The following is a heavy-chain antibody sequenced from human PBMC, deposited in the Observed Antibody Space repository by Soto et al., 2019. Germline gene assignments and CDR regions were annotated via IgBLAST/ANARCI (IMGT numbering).Heavy chain of an antibody. CDR3: ARARGPEYSSAIFFDI. J-gene: IGHJ4*02. CDR2: IYSAVST. Sequence: PVGSPILSRAASGLTVSSSYMRWVRQAPGRGLQWVSVIYSAVSTYYANSVKGRFTISRDISTNMVYLQMSSLTDEDTAVYYCARARGPEYSSAIFFDIWGQGDLVTVSS. CDR1: GLTVSSSY. V-gene: IGHV3-53*01. D-gene: IGHD5-18*01.